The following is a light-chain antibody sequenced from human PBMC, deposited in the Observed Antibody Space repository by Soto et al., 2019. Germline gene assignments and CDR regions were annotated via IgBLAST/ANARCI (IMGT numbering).Light chain of an antibody. CDR1: QSIDTY. Sequence: DIQMTQSPSSLSASVGDRVTITCRASQSIDTYLHWYQQKPGRAPNLLIYAASRLHGGVPSRFSGSGSGTDFTLTISSLQPEDVATYWCQQTYSAPQTFGQGTKVDI. CDR2: AAS. V-gene: IGKV1-39*01. J-gene: IGKJ1*01. CDR3: QQTYSAPQT.